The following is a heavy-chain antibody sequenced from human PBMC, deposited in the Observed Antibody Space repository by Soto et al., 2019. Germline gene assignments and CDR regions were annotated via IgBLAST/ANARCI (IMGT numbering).Heavy chain of an antibody. CDR3: GRVGYSREFDP. J-gene: IGHJ5*02. Sequence: KPSETLSLTCAVYGGSFSGYYWSWIRQPPGKGLEWIGEINHSGSTNYNPSLKSRVTISVDTSKNQFSLKLSSVTAADTAVYYCGRVGYSREFDPWGQGTLVTVSS. CDR2: INHSGST. D-gene: IGHD6-13*01. CDR1: GGSFSGYY. V-gene: IGHV4-34*01.